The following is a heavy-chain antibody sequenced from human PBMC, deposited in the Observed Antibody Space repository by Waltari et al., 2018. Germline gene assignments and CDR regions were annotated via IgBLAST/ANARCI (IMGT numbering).Heavy chain of an antibody. CDR3: ARLSAFWSGYYYYYYYMDV. D-gene: IGHD3-3*01. V-gene: IGHV3-48*03. CDR2: ISSSGSTI. J-gene: IGHJ6*03. CDR1: GFTFSSYE. Sequence: EVQLVESGGGLVQPGGSLRLSCAASGFTFSSYEMNWVRQAPGKGLEWVSYISSSGSTIYYADSVKGRFTISRDNAKNSLYLQMNSLRAEETAVYYCARLSAFWSGYYYYYYYMDVWGKGTTVTVSS.